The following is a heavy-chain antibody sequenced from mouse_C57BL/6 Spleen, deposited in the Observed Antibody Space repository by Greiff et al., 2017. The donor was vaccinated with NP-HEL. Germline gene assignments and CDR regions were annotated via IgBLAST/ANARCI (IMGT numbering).Heavy chain of an antibody. V-gene: IGHV1-82*01. J-gene: IGHJ4*01. CDR3: ARWNYDYDEGYAMDY. CDR1: GYAFSSSW. Sequence: VKLQESGPELVKPGASVKISCKASGYAFSSSWMNWVKQRPGKGLEWIGRIYPGDGDTNYNGKFKGKATLTADKSSSTAYMQLSSLTSEDSAVYFCARWNYDYDEGYAMDYWGQGTSVTVSS. D-gene: IGHD2-4*01. CDR2: IYPGDGDT.